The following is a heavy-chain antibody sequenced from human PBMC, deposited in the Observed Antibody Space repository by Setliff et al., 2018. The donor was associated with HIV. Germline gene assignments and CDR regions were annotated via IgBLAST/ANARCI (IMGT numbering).Heavy chain of an antibody. CDR1: GFTFDDYA. V-gene: IGHV3-9*01. CDR2: ISWDSDSL. CDR3: AKDSRRGDAYNVGVFDF. J-gene: IGHJ3*01. Sequence: SLRLSCAASGFTFDDYAMHWVRQVPGKGLEWVSGISWDSDSLGYADSVRGRFTISRDNAKNSLFLEMDSLRAEDTATYYCAKDSRRGDAYNVGVFDFWGQGTMVTVSS. D-gene: IGHD3-10*01.